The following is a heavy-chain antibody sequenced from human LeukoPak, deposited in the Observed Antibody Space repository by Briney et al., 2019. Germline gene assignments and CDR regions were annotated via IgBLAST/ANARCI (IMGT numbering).Heavy chain of an antibody. D-gene: IGHD5-24*01. V-gene: IGHV1-2*02. CDR2: INPNSGGT. CDR3: ARAGAVMATVDAFDI. Sequence: WASVKVSCKASGYTFTGYYMHWVRQAPGQGLEWMGWINPNSGGTNYAQKFQGRVTLTTDTSTSTAYMELSSLRSEDTAVYYCARAGAVMATVDAFDIWGQGTMVTVSS. CDR1: GYTFTGYY. J-gene: IGHJ3*02.